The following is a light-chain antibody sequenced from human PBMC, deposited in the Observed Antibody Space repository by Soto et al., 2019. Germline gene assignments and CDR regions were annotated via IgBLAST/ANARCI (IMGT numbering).Light chain of an antibody. CDR2: DVS. CDR1: SSDVGDYNF. J-gene: IGLJ2*01. CDR3: SSYSSTTPHVV. V-gene: IGLV2-14*03. Sequence: QPASVSGSPGQSITISCTGTSSDVGDYNFVSWYQQHPGKAPKLVIYDVSDRPSGVSSRFSGSKSGNTASLTISGLQAEDEADFYCSSYSSTTPHVVFGGGTKLTVL.